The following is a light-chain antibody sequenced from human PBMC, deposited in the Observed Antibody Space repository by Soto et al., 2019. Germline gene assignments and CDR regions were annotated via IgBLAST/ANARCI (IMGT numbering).Light chain of an antibody. Sequence: QSALTQPRSVSASPGQSVTISCTGTSSDVGGYNYVSWYQQHPGKAPKVVVYDVTKRPSGVPDRFSGSKSGNTASLTISGLQAEDEADYYCCSYAGRYSYVFGSGTKVTVL. CDR1: SSDVGGYNY. CDR2: DVT. J-gene: IGLJ1*01. CDR3: CSYAGRYSYV. V-gene: IGLV2-11*01.